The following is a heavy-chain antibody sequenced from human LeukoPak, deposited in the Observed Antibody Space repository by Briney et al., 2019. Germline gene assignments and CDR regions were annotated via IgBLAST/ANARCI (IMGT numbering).Heavy chain of an antibody. CDR2: IYYSGSI. Sequence: SETLSLICTVSGASISSYYWSWIRQPPGKGLEWIGDIYYSGSIKYNPSLKSRVTMSVDTSRNQFTLKLSSVTAADTAIYYCARENPSGYYNRPIDYWGQGTLVTVSS. V-gene: IGHV4-59*01. D-gene: IGHD3-22*01. CDR3: ARENPSGYYNRPIDY. J-gene: IGHJ4*02. CDR1: GASISSYY.